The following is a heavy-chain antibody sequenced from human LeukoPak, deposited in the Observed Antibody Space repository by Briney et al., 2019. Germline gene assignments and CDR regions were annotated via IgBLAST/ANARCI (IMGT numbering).Heavy chain of an antibody. Sequence: GGSLRLSCAASGFTFSNAFMSWVRQAPGKGLEWVGRIKRKTDGGTTDYAAPVKGRFTISRDDSKNTLYLQMNSLKIEDTAVYYRTTGGLGSGYGFDVWGQGTMVTVSS. D-gene: IGHD5-12*01. J-gene: IGHJ3*01. CDR3: TTGGLGSGYGFDV. CDR2: IKRKTDGGTT. CDR1: GFTFSNAF. V-gene: IGHV3-15*01.